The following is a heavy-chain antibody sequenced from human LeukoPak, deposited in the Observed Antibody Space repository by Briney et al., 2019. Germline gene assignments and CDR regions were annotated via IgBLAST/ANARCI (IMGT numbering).Heavy chain of an antibody. V-gene: IGHV3-7*01. Sequence: PGRSLRLSCAASGFTFTRYSMHWVRQAPGKGLEWVANIKQDGSEKYYVDSVEGRFTISRDNAKNSLYLQMNSLRAEDTAVYYCARDHIVGATNFDYWGQGTLVTVSS. D-gene: IGHD1-26*01. CDR1: GFTFTRYS. J-gene: IGHJ4*02. CDR2: IKQDGSEK. CDR3: ARDHIVGATNFDY.